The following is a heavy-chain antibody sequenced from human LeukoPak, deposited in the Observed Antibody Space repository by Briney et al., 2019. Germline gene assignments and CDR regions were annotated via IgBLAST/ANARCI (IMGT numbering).Heavy chain of an antibody. D-gene: IGHD6-19*01. CDR1: GDSISSSPYY. CDR3: CGSGWFAGPFGY. Sequence: SETLSLTCTVSGDSISSSPYYWGWIRQPPGRGLEWIGLIYYSGSTYYNPSLKSRVTISVDTSKNQFALKLSSVTAADTAVYYCCGSGWFAGPFGYWGQGALVTVSS. V-gene: IGHV4-39*06. CDR2: IYYSGST. J-gene: IGHJ4*02.